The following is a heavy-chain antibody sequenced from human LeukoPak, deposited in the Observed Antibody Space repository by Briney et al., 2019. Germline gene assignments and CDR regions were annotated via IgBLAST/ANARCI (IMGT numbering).Heavy chain of an antibody. J-gene: IGHJ4*02. Sequence: SETLSLTCTVSGGSINSYYWSWIRQPPGKGLEWVGYIYYSGSTNYKPSLKRRVTISVDTSKNQFSLKVSSVTAADTAVYYCASSRSSSGWPLIDYWGQGALVTVSS. D-gene: IGHD6-19*01. CDR1: GGSINSYY. V-gene: IGHV4-59*01. CDR2: IYYSGST. CDR3: ASSRSSSGWPLIDY.